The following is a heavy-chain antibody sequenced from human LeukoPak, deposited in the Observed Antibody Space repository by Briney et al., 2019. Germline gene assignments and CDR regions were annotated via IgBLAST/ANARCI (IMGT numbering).Heavy chain of an antibody. V-gene: IGHV4-59*08. D-gene: IGHD6-6*01. CDR2: IYYSGST. CDR1: GGSFSRYY. CDR3: ARHVVPYDSTSSYDY. Sequence: PSETLSLTCTISGGSFSRYYWSWIRQPPGKGLEWIAYIYYSGSTNYNPSPKSRVTISVDTSKNQFSLKLSSVTAADTAVYYCARHVVPYDSTSSYDYWGQGTLVTVSS. J-gene: IGHJ4*02.